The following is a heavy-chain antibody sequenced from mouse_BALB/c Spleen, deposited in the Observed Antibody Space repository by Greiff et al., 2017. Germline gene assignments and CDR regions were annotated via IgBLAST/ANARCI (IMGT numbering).Heavy chain of an antibody. Sequence: QVQLQQSGAELAKPGASVKMSCKASGYTFTSYWMHWVKQRPGQGLEWIGYINPSTGYTEYNQKFKDKATLTADKSSSTAYMQLSSLTSEDSAVYYCARGWLRGGYFDYWGQGTTLTVSS. V-gene: IGHV1-7*01. CDR1: GYTFTSYW. D-gene: IGHD2-2*01. CDR2: INPSTGYT. J-gene: IGHJ2*01. CDR3: ARGWLRGGYFDY.